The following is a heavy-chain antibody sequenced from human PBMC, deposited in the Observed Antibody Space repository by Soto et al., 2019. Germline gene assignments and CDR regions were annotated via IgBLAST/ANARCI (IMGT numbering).Heavy chain of an antibody. CDR3: AKERTYSVASGFDY. J-gene: IGHJ4*02. Sequence: QVQLVDSGGGVVQPGRSLRLSCAASGFTFTTYGMHWVRRAPGKGLEWVAVISYDGSHAYYADSVKGRFTISRDNSKNTLYLQINSLRAVDTAVYYCAKERTYSVASGFDYWGRGTLVTVSS. V-gene: IGHV3-30*18. D-gene: IGHD1-26*01. CDR1: GFTFTTYG. CDR2: ISYDGSHA.